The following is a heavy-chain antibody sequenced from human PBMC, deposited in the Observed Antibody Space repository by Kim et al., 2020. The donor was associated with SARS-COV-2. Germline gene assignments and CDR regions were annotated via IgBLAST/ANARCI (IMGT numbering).Heavy chain of an antibody. Sequence: GGSLRLSCAASGFTFSSYEMNWVRQAPGKGLEWVSYISSSGSTIYYSDSVKGRFTISRDNAKNSLYLQMNSLRAEDTAVYYCARELNGGGSCYDYWGQGTLVTVSS. D-gene: IGHD2-15*01. CDR3: ARELNGGGSCYDY. CDR2: ISSSGSTI. CDR1: GFTFSSYE. J-gene: IGHJ4*02. V-gene: IGHV3-48*03.